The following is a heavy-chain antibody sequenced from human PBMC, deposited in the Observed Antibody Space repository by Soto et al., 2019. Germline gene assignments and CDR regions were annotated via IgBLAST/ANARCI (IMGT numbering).Heavy chain of an antibody. CDR2: ISYDGSNK. V-gene: IGHV3-30-3*01. Sequence: GGSLRLSCAASGFTLSSYAMHWVRQAPGKGLEWVAVISYDGSNKYYADSVKGRFTISRDNSKNTLYLQMNSLRAEDTAVYYCARDVVDIVVVPAAMPVDYWGQGTLVTVSS. CDR1: GFTLSSYA. J-gene: IGHJ4*02. CDR3: ARDVVDIVVVPAAMPVDY. D-gene: IGHD2-2*01.